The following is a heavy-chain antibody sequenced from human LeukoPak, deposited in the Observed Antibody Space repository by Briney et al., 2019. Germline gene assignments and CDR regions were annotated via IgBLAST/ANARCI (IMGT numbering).Heavy chain of an antibody. CDR3: ARDGYYGSGSYAWFDP. Sequence: PGRSLRLSCAASGFTFSSYAMHWVRQAPGKGLEWVAVISYDGSNKYYADSVKGRFTISRDNSKNTLYLQMNSLRAEDTAVYYCARDGYYGSGSYAWFDPWGQGTLVTVSS. CDR1: GFTFSSYA. V-gene: IGHV3-30-3*01. CDR2: ISYDGSNK. J-gene: IGHJ5*02. D-gene: IGHD3-10*01.